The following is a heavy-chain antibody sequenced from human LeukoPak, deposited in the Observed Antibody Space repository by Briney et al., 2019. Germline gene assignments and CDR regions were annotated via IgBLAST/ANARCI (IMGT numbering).Heavy chain of an antibody. CDR2: IYWDDDK. V-gene: IGHV2-5*02. CDR1: GFSLSTSGVG. D-gene: IGHD4-17*01. J-gene: IGHJ4*02. CDR3: AHRLGSVTTWSTYYFDY. Sequence: SGPTLVNPTQTLTLTCTFSGFSLSTSGVGVGWIRQPPGKALEWLALIYWDDDKRCSPSLKNRLTITKDTSKNQVVLTMTNMDPVDTATYYCAHRLGSVTTWSTYYFDYWGQGTLVTVSS.